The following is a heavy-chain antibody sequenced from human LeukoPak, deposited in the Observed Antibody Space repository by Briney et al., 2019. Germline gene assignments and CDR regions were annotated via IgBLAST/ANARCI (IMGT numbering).Heavy chain of an antibody. CDR2: IYPGDSDT. CDR1: GYRFTSYW. CDR3: ARQTTVTTSYYYYYGMDV. Sequence: GESLEISWQGSGYRFTSYWIGWVRQLPGKGLEWMGIIYPGDSDTRYSPSFQGQVTISADKSISTAYLQWSSLKASDTAMYYCARQTTVTTSYYYYYGMDVWGRGTTVTVSS. V-gene: IGHV5-51*01. J-gene: IGHJ6*02. D-gene: IGHD4-17*01.